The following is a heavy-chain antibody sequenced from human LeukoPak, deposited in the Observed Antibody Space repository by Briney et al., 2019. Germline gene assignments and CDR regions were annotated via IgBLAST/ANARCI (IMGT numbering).Heavy chain of an antibody. CDR2: IYYSGST. D-gene: IGHD4-17*01. CDR3: ARNHDYGDYWGY. J-gene: IGHJ4*02. CDR1: GGSISSYY. Sequence: SETLSLTCSVSGGSISSYYWSWIRQPPGKGLECIGYIYYSGSTNYNPSLKSRVTISADMSKNQFSLKLSSVTAADTAVYYCARNHDYGDYWGYWGQGTLVTVSS. V-gene: IGHV4-59*01.